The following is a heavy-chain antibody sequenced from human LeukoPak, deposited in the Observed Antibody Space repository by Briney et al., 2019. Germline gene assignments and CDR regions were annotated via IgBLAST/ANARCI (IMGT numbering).Heavy chain of an antibody. Sequence: GGSLRLSCAPPRFTFSDSYMSWIPQAPGKGLEWLSYIINGGSTIYYADTVKSRCTSSRDNAHNSPYLQINTLRVEDSAVYYCSRAPRLLDYWGQGTLVTVSS. J-gene: IGHJ4*02. CDR3: SRAPRLLDY. CDR1: RFTFSDSY. V-gene: IGHV3-11*04. CDR2: IINGGSTI.